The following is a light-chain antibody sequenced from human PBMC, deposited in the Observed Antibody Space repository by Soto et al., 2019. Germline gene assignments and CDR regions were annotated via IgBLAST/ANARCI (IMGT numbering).Light chain of an antibody. Sequence: SLLIQPPGTLSVSTAEGATLSCRASQSVSSSYLAWYQQKPGQAPRLLIYGASSRATGIPDRFSGSGSGTDFTLTIIRLEPEDFTVYYCQLYGSSRLTFCGGSKVDIK. J-gene: IGKJ4*01. V-gene: IGKV3-20*01. CDR3: QLYGSSRLT. CDR2: GAS. CDR1: QSVSSSY.